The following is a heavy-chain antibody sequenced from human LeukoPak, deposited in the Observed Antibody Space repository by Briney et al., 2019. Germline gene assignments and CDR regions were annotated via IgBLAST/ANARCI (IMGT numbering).Heavy chain of an antibody. Sequence: PSETLSLTCAVYGGSFSGYYWSWIRQPPGKGLEWIGEINHSGSSNYNPSLKSRVTISVDKSKNQFSLKLSSVTAADTAVYYCARDWTYYDSSGYYRGLYYFDYWGQGTLVTVSS. D-gene: IGHD3-22*01. CDR2: INHSGSS. J-gene: IGHJ4*02. V-gene: IGHV4-34*01. CDR1: GGSFSGYY. CDR3: ARDWTYYDSSGYYRGLYYFDY.